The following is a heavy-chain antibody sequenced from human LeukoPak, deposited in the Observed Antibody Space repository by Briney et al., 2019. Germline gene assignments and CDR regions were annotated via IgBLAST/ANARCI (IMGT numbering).Heavy chain of an antibody. CDR3: ARDGTGQVAFDY. Sequence: SVKVSCRASGGTFSSYAISWVRQAPGQGLEWMGGIIPIFGTANYAQKFQGRVTITADESTSTAYMELSSLRSEDTAVYYCARDGTGQVAFDYWGQGTLVTVSS. D-gene: IGHD1-1*01. CDR1: GGTFSSYA. CDR2: IIPIFGTA. V-gene: IGHV1-69*13. J-gene: IGHJ4*02.